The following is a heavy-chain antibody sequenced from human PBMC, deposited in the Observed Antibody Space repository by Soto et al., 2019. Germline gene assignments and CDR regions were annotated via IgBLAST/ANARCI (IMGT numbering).Heavy chain of an antibody. V-gene: IGHV1-8*01. D-gene: IGHD2-8*01. J-gene: IGHJ6*03. Sequence: ASVKVSCKASGYTFTSYDINWVRQATGQGLEWMGWMNPNSGNTGYAQKFQGRVTMTRNTSISTAYMELGSLRSEDTAVYYWARVGRSGCTNGVCHPRGSYYYYYMDVWGKGTTVTVSS. CDR3: ARVGRSGCTNGVCHPRGSYYYYYMDV. CDR1: GYTFTSYD. CDR2: MNPNSGNT.